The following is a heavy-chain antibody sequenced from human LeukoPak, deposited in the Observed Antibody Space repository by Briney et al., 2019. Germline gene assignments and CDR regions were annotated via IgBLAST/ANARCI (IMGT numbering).Heavy chain of an antibody. Sequence: VSCKASGGTFSSYAISWVRQAPGQGLEWMGGIIPIFGTANYAQKFQGRVTITADKSTSTAYMELSSLRSEDTAVYYCARVRSRLRPNYFDYWGQGTLVTVSS. D-gene: IGHD5-12*01. V-gene: IGHV1-69*06. CDR2: IIPIFGTA. CDR3: ARVRSRLRPNYFDY. CDR1: GGTFSSYA. J-gene: IGHJ4*02.